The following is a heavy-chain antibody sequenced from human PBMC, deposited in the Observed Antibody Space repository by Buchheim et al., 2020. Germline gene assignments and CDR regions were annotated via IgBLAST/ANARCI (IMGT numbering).Heavy chain of an antibody. Sequence: QVQLQQWGAGLLKPSETLSLTCAVYGGSFSAYSWTWIRQPPGKGPEWIGEINHDGTTTYNPSLNSRVTISVDTSNNQFSLKLTSVTAADTAVYYCARRSFNSGWFFYWGQGT. V-gene: IGHV4-34*01. CDR1: GGSFSAYS. CDR2: INHDGTT. CDR3: ARRSFNSGWFFY. J-gene: IGHJ4*02. D-gene: IGHD2-15*01.